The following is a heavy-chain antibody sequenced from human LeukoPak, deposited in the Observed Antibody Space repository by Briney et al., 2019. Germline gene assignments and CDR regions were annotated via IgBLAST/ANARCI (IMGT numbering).Heavy chain of an antibody. Sequence: SETLSLTCTVSGGSISSGSYYWSWIRQPAGKGLEWIGRIYTSGSTNYNPSLKSRVTISVDTSKNQFSLKLTSVTAADTAVYYCARYYYDGSGYYPVADYWGQGTLVTVSP. D-gene: IGHD3-22*01. J-gene: IGHJ4*02. CDR3: ARYYYDGSGYYPVADY. CDR2: IYTSGST. V-gene: IGHV4-61*02. CDR1: GGSISSGSYY.